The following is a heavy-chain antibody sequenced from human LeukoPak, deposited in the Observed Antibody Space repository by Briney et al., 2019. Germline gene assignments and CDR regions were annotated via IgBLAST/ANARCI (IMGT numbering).Heavy chain of an antibody. V-gene: IGHV3-9*03. CDR1: GFTFSSYA. J-gene: IGHJ4*02. CDR3: AKDASEGGLVSYYFDY. CDR2: ISWNSGSI. D-gene: IGHD3-9*01. Sequence: GGSLRLSCAASGFTFSSYAMSWVRQAPGKGLEWVSGISWNSGSIGYEDSVKGRFTISRDNAKNSLYLQMDSLRAEDMALYYCAKDASEGGLVSYYFDYWGQGTLVTVSS.